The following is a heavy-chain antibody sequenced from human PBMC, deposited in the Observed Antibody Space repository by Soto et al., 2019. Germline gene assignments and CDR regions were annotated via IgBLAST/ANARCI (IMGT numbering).Heavy chain of an antibody. J-gene: IGHJ5*02. Sequence: SETLSLTCTVSGGPISSSSYYWGWIRQPPGKGLEWIGSIYYSGSTYYNPSLKSRVTISVDTSKNQFSLKLSSVTAADTAVYYCARHTRFWKVNWFDPWGQGTLVTVSS. V-gene: IGHV4-39*01. CDR3: ARHTRFWKVNWFDP. CDR1: GGPISSSSYY. CDR2: IYYSGST. D-gene: IGHD3-3*01.